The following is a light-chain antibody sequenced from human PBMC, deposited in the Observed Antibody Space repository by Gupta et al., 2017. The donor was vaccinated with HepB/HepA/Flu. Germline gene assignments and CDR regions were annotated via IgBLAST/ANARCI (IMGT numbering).Light chain of an antibody. CDR3: QQYASSPRT. Sequence: EIVLTQSPGTLSLSTGERATLSCRASQSLSSSYLAWYQQRGGQAPRLLIYGASSRATGIPDRFSGSGSGTDFTLTISRLEPGDFAVYYCQQYASSPRTFGQGTKVELK. CDR2: GAS. CDR1: QSLSSSY. J-gene: IGKJ1*01. V-gene: IGKV3-20*01.